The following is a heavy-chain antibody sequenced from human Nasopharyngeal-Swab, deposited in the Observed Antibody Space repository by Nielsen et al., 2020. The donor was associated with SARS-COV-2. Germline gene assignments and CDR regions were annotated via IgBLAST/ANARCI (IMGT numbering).Heavy chain of an antibody. CDR2: IYSSGNT. Sequence: SETLSLTCTVSGGSISFGSYYWIWIRQPAGKGLEWIGRIYSSGNTNYNPSLESRVTISIDTSKNQFSLKLSSVTAADTAVYYCARGPLGKEPFDYWGQGTLVTVSS. CDR3: ARGPLGKEPFDY. CDR1: GGSISFGSYY. J-gene: IGHJ4*02. D-gene: IGHD7-27*01. V-gene: IGHV4-61*02.